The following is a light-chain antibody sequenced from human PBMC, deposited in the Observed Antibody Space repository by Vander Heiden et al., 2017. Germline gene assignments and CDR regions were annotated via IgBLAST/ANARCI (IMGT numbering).Light chain of an antibody. Sequence: EIYMTQFPCTLFASVGDRVTLTCRASQSISSWLAWYQQKPGKAPRLLIYKASSLESGVPARFSGSGSGTEFTLTISSLQPDDFAAYYCQQYNSFPLTFGGGTKVEIK. J-gene: IGKJ4*01. CDR2: KAS. CDR1: QSISSW. V-gene: IGKV1-5*03. CDR3: QQYNSFPLT.